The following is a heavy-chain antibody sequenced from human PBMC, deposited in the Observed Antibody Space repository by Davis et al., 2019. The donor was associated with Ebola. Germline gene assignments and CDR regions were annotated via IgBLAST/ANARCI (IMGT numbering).Heavy chain of an antibody. J-gene: IGHJ5*02. CDR3: AKAYDSSGYAWFDP. Sequence: SETLSLTCAVYGGSFSGYYWSWIRQLPGKGLEWIGEINDSGSTTYNPSLKSRVTISVDTSKNQFSLKLSSVTAADTAVYYCAKAYDSSGYAWFDPWGQGTLVTVSS. CDR2: INDSGST. D-gene: IGHD3-22*01. V-gene: IGHV4-34*01. CDR1: GGSFSGYY.